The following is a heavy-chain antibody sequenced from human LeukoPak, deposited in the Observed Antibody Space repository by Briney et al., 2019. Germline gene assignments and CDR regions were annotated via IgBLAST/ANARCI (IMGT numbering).Heavy chain of an antibody. J-gene: IGHJ6*02. CDR2: IWYDGSNK. V-gene: IGHV3-33*06. CDR3: AKQYSSSWYSGGYGMDV. D-gene: IGHD6-13*01. CDR1: GFTFSSYG. Sequence: GGSLRLSCAASGFTFSSYGMHWVRQAPGKGLEWVAVIWYDGSNKYYADSVKGRFTVSRDNSKNTLYLQMNSLRDEDTAVYYCAKQYSSSWYSGGYGMDVWGQGTTVTVSS.